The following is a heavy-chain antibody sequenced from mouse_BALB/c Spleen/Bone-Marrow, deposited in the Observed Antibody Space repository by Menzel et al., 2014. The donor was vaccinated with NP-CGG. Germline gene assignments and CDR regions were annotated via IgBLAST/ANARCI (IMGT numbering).Heavy chain of an antibody. V-gene: IGHV14-3*02. CDR3: ARSLYDGYFSWFAY. Sequence: EVKVVDSGAELVKPGASVKLSCTASGFNTKDTYMHWVKQRPEQGLEWIGRIDPANGNTKYDPKFQGKATITADTSSNTAYLQLSSLTSEDTAVYYCARSLYDGYFSWFAYWGQGTLVTVSA. D-gene: IGHD2-3*01. CDR2: IDPANGNT. J-gene: IGHJ3*01. CDR1: GFNTKDTY.